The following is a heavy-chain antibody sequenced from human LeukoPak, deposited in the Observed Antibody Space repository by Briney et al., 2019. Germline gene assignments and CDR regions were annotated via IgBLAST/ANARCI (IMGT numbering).Heavy chain of an antibody. D-gene: IGHD5-18*01. CDR2: IHHDGSNK. CDR1: GFTFSSYG. V-gene: IGHV3-30*02. Sequence: SGGSLRLSCAASGFTFSSYGMHWVRQAPGKGLDWVAFIHHDGSNKYYADSVKGRFTISRDNAKNSLYLQMNSLRAEDTAVYYCARLYSRVGPFDYWGQGTLVTVSS. J-gene: IGHJ4*02. CDR3: ARLYSRVGPFDY.